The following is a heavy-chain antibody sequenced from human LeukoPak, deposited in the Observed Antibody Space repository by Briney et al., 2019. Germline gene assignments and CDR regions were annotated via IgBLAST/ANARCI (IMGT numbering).Heavy chain of an antibody. CDR1: GFTFSSYW. CDR2: IRGDGNEE. CDR3: AGIRYDSRPNCAFDI. V-gene: IGHV3-7*04. J-gene: IGHJ3*02. Sequence: GGSLRLSCAASGFTFSSYWMSWVRLPPGKGLEWVADIRGDGNEEFFVDSLKGRFTISRDNAKNSLYLQMNSLRPEDTAVYFCAGIRYDSRPNCAFDIWGQGTMVTVSS. D-gene: IGHD3-22*01.